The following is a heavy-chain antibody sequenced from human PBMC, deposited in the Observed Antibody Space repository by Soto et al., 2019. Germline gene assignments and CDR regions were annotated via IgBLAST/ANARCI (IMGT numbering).Heavy chain of an antibody. CDR3: TKGPSGDKVDS. D-gene: IGHD7-27*01. CDR2: IYNGGST. Sequence: QVQLQESGPGLVKPSQTLSLTCTVSGGSISNVHYCWSCISKPPDQGPEWIGHIYNGGSTYSNPSLQSRVTISAATSKNQFTLNLSSVSAADSAVYYCTKGPSGDKVDSWGQGLLFTVSS. J-gene: IGHJ4*02. CDR1: GGSISNVHYC. V-gene: IGHV4-30-4*01.